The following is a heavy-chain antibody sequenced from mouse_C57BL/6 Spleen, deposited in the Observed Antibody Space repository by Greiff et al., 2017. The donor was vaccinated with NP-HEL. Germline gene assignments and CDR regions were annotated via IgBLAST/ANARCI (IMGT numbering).Heavy chain of an antibody. CDR3: ASQVVATEGFAY. D-gene: IGHD1-1*01. CDR1: GFTFSSYG. V-gene: IGHV5-6*01. J-gene: IGHJ3*01. CDR2: ISSGGSYT. Sequence: EVQGVESGGDLVKPGGSLKLSCAASGFTFSSYGMSWVRQTPDKRLEWVATISSGGSYTYYPDSVKGRFTISRDNAKNTLYLQMSSLKSEDTAMYYCASQVVATEGFAYWGQGTLVTVSA.